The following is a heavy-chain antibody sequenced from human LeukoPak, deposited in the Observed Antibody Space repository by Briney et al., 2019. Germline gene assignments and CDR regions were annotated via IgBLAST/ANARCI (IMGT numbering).Heavy chain of an antibody. CDR2: IYTSGST. V-gene: IGHV4-4*07. CDR1: GGSITSYY. J-gene: IGHJ4*02. D-gene: IGHD5-24*01. Sequence: PSETLSLTCTVSGGSITSYYWSWIRQPAGKGLEWIGRIYTSGSTGYNPSLKSRVSISLDPSKNQFSLKLSSVTAADTAVYYCARIEMAAITIDHWGQGTLVTVSA. CDR3: ARIEMAAITIDH.